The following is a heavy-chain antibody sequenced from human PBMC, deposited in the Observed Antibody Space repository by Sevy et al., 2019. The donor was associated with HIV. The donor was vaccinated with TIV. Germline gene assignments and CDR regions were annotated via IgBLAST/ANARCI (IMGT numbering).Heavy chain of an antibody. CDR2: ISGSGGSK. CDR3: AKLHPSDGYDLVY. V-gene: IGHV3-23*01. D-gene: IGHD5-12*01. J-gene: IGHJ4*02. Sequence: GGSLRLSCEASGLTFSSYAMSWVRQAQGKGLEWVPAISGSGGSKYYADSVKGRFTISRDNSKNTLYLQMNSLRAEDTAVYYCAKLHPSDGYDLVYWGQGTLVTVSS. CDR1: GLTFSSYA.